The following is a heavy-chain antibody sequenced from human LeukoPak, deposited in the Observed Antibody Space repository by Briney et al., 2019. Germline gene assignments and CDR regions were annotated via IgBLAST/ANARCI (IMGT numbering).Heavy chain of an antibody. D-gene: IGHD3-10*01. J-gene: IGHJ4*02. CDR1: GFIFDDYG. CDR2: INWNGGST. V-gene: IGHV3-20*04. CDR3: ARDFWGSGQGGFDY. Sequence: GGSLRLSCAASGFIFDDYGMSWVRQAPGKGLEWVSGINWNGGSTGYADSVKGRFTISRDNAKNSLYLQMNSLRAEDTALYYCARDFWGSGQGGFDYWGQGTLVTVSS.